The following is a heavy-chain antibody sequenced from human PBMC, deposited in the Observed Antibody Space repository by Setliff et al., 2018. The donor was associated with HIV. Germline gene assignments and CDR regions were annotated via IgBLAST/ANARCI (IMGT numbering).Heavy chain of an antibody. D-gene: IGHD5-12*01. J-gene: IGHJ6*03. CDR3: ARSDIVATISGYYYYYMDV. CDR1: GYSFTNHY. CDR2: INPTGGST. Sequence: GASVKVSCKPSGYSFTNHYMHWVRQAPGQGLEWMGVINPTGGSTRNTQKFQGRVAMTRDTSTSTVYMELSSLRSEDTAVYYCARSDIVATISGYYYYYMDVWGKGTTVTVSS. V-gene: IGHV1-46*01.